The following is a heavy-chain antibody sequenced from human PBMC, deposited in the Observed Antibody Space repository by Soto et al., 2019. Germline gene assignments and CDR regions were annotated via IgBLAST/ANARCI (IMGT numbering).Heavy chain of an antibody. D-gene: IGHD2-15*01. Sequence: GGSLRLSCAASGFTFSSYAMSWVRQAPGKGLEWVSAISGSGGSTYYADSVKGRFTISRDNSKNTLYLQMNSLRAEDTAVYYCAKVGYCSGGSCYLDHFDYWGQGTLVTVSS. CDR2: ISGSGGST. V-gene: IGHV3-23*01. J-gene: IGHJ4*02. CDR1: GFTFSSYA. CDR3: AKVGYCSGGSCYLDHFDY.